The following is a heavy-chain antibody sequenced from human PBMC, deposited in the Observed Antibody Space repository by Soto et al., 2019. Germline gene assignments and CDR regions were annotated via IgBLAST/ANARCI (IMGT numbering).Heavy chain of an antibody. CDR2: TYFRSKWYN. CDR3: AKGDNLGPKTGYAFDP. Sequence: SQTLSLTCPISGDSVSSNTASWNWIRQSPSRGLEWLGRTYFRSKWYNDYAVSVKSRIIINPDTSNTQFSLQPTSVTPENTAVYFCAKGDNLGPKTGYAFDPWGQGIMVTVSS. D-gene: IGHD5-12*01. J-gene: IGHJ5*02. CDR1: GDSVSSNTAS. V-gene: IGHV6-1*01.